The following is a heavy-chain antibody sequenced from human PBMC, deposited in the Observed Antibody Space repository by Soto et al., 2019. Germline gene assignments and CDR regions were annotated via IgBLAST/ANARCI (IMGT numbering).Heavy chain of an antibody. CDR1: GFTFSSYA. V-gene: IGHV3-23*01. CDR2: ISGSGGST. D-gene: IGHD1-1*01. CDR3: ANPLDDGSSDAFDI. Sequence: EVQLLESGGGLVQPGGSLRLSCAASGFTFSSYAMSWVRQAPGKGLEWVSAISGSGGSTYYADSVKGRFTISRDNXXHTLYLQMNSLRAEDTAVYYCANPLDDGSSDAFDIWGQGTMVTVSS. J-gene: IGHJ3*02.